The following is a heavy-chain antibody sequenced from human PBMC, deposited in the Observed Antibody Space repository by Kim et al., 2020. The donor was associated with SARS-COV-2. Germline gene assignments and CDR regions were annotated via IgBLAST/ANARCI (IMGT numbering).Heavy chain of an antibody. V-gene: IGHV3-23*01. D-gene: IGHD5-18*01. J-gene: IGHJ6*02. CDR2: ISGSGGST. CDR1: GFTFSSYA. CDR3: AKILGATAMAESVDYYYYYGMDV. Sequence: GGSLRLSCAASGFTFSSYAMSWVRQAPGKGLEWVSAISGSGGSTYYADSVKGRFTISRDNSKNTLYLQMNSLRAEDTAVYYCAKILGATAMAESVDYYYYYGMDVWGQGTTVTVSS.